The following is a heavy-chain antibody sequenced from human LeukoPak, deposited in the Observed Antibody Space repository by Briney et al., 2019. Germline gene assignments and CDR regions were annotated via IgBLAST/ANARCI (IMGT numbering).Heavy chain of an antibody. J-gene: IGHJ2*01. CDR1: GFIFSNCW. V-gene: IGHV3-23*01. CDR2: IRGSGGST. Sequence: GGSLRLSCETSGFIFSNCWMTWVRQAPGKGLEWVSSIRGSGGSTYYADSVKGRFTISRDNSKNTLYLQMNSLRAEDTAVYYCAKVPRGHYFDLWGRGTLVTVSS. CDR3: AKVPRGHYFDL. D-gene: IGHD1-14*01.